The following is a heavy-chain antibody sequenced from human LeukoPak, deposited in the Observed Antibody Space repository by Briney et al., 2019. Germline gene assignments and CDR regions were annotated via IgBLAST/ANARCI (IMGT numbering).Heavy chain of an antibody. CDR1: GGSISRYY. V-gene: IGHV4-59*12. CDR2: IYYTGST. D-gene: IGHD5-24*01. J-gene: IGHJ3*02. Sequence: SETLSLTCTVSGGSISRYYWSWIRQPPGKGLEWIGYIYYTGSTEYNPSLKSRVTISVDTSKNQFSLKLSSVTAADTAVYYCARDGEMATKGDDAFDIWGQGTMVTVSS. CDR3: ARDGEMATKGDDAFDI.